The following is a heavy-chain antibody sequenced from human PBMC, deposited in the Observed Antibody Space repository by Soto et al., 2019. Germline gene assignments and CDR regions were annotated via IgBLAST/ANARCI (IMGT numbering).Heavy chain of an antibody. Sequence: GGSLRLSCAASGFTFSSYSMNWVRQAPGKGLEWVSSISSSSSYIYYADSVKGRFTISRDNSKNTLYLQMNSLRAEDTAVYYCAKDLDMGLRLVPYLFDYWGQGTLVTVSS. CDR2: ISSSSSYI. CDR3: AKDLDMGLRLVPYLFDY. J-gene: IGHJ4*02. V-gene: IGHV3-21*01. CDR1: GFTFSSYS. D-gene: IGHD5-12*01.